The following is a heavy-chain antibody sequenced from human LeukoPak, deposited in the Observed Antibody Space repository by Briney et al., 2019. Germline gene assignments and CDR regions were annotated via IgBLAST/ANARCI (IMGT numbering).Heavy chain of an antibody. CDR3: ARASYSSGWSGDYYYYMDV. Sequence: ASVKVSCKASGYTFTSYGISWVRQATVQGLEWMGWMNPNSGNTGYAQKFQGRVTMTRNTSISTAYMELSSLRSEDTAVYYCARASYSSGWSGDYYYYMDVWGKGTTVTISS. D-gene: IGHD6-19*01. CDR2: MNPNSGNT. J-gene: IGHJ6*03. CDR1: GYTFTSYG. V-gene: IGHV1-8*02.